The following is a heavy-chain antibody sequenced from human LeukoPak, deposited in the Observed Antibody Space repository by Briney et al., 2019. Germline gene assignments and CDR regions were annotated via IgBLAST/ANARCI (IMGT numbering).Heavy chain of an antibody. CDR1: GFTFSSYS. V-gene: IGHV3-21*01. CDR2: ISSSSSYI. Sequence: GGSLRLSCAASGFTFSSYSMNWVRQAPGKGLEWVSSISSSSSYIYYADSVKGRFTISRDNAKNSLYLQMNSLRAEDTAVYHCARDPAPQGWFDSWGQGTLVTVSP. CDR3: ARDPAPQGWFDS. J-gene: IGHJ5*01.